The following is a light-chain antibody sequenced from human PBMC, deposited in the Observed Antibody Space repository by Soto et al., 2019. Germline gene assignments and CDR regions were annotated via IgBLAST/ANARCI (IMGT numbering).Light chain of an antibody. CDR2: DAS. V-gene: IGKV3-11*01. CDR1: QSVSSY. Sequence: EIVLTQSPATLSLSPGERATLSCRASQSVSSYLAGYQQKPGQAPRLLIYDASNRATGIPAGFSGSGSGTAFTLTISSPEPEDFAVHYCQQRSNWPWTFGQGTKGELK. CDR3: QQRSNWPWT. J-gene: IGKJ1*01.